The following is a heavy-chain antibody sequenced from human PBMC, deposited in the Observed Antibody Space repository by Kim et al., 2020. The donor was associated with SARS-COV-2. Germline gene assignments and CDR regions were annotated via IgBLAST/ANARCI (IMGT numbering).Heavy chain of an antibody. J-gene: IGHJ4*02. D-gene: IGHD3-3*01. CDR2: IYHSGST. Sequence: SETLSLTCAVSGGSISSGGYSWSWIRQPPGKGLEWIGYIYHSGSTYYNPSLKSRVTISIDRSKNQFSLKLSSVTAADSAVYYCARGPRVRDFWSGYPYYFDYWGQGTLVTVSS. V-gene: IGHV4-30-2*01. CDR1: GGSISSGGYS. CDR3: ARGPRVRDFWSGYPYYFDY.